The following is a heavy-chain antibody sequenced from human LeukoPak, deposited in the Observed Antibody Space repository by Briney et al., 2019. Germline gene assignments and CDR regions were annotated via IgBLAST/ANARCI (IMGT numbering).Heavy chain of an antibody. CDR3: ARDSWASSSWGMGY. J-gene: IGHJ4*02. CDR1: GYTFPGYY. CDR2: INPNSGGT. V-gene: IGHV1-2*02. D-gene: IGHD6-13*01. Sequence: ASVKVSCKASGYTFPGYYMHWVRQAPGQGLEWMGWINPNSGGTNYAQKFQGRVTMTRDTSISTADMELSRLRSHDTAVYYCARDSWASSSWGMGYWGQGTLVTVSS.